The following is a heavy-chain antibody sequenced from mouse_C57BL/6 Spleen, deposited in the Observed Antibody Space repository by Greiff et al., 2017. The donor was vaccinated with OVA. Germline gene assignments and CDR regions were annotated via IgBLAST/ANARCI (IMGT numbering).Heavy chain of an antibody. V-gene: IGHV1-55*01. Sequence: VQLQQPGAELVKPGASVKMSCKASGYTFTSYWITWVKQRPGQGLEWIGDIYPGSGSTNYNEKFKSKATLTVDTSSSTAYMQLSSLTSEDSAVYYCARYPSYYDYDYYFDYWGQGTTLTVSS. CDR2: IYPGSGST. CDR1: GYTFTSYW. D-gene: IGHD2-4*01. J-gene: IGHJ2*01. CDR3: ARYPSYYDYDYYFDY.